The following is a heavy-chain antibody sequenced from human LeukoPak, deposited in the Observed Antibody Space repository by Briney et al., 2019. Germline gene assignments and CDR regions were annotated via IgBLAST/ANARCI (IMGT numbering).Heavy chain of an antibody. CDR1: GYTFTGYY. CDR3: ARARYYGSGSYYDY. J-gene: IGHJ4*02. V-gene: IGHV1-2*04. D-gene: IGHD3-10*01. Sequence: ASVKVSCKASGYTFTGYYMNWVRQAPGQGLEWMGWINPNSGGTNYAQKFQVWVTMTRDTSISTAYMELSRLRSDDTAVYYCARARYYGSGSYYDYWGQGTLVTVSS. CDR2: INPNSGGT.